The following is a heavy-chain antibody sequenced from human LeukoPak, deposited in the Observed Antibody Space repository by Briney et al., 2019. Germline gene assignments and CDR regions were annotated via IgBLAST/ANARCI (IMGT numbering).Heavy chain of an antibody. CDR3: TKNYHDNTAYFSWAFDV. Sequence: PGGSLRLSCAASGFTFRIYAMTWVRQAPGKGLEWVSAIGASGATFYADSVKGRFTISRGNSRNTLHLQMNGLRTEDTAVYFCTKNYHDNTAYFSWAFDVWGQGTMVTLSS. CDR1: GFTFRIYA. CDR2: IGASGAT. D-gene: IGHD3-22*01. J-gene: IGHJ3*01. V-gene: IGHV3-23*01.